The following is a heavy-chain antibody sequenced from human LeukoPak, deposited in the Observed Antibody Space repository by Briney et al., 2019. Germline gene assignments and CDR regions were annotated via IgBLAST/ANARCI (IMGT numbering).Heavy chain of an antibody. V-gene: IGHV3-30*18. Sequence: GGSLRLSCAASGFTFNNYALHWVRQAPGKGLEWVSIISYDGSKKYYADSVKGRFTISRDNSKNTLYLQMNSLRAEDTAVYYCAKDLAGGDSVSWGQGTLVAVSS. CDR1: GFTFNNYA. CDR2: ISYDGSKK. J-gene: IGHJ4*02. CDR3: AKDLAGGDSVS. D-gene: IGHD4-17*01.